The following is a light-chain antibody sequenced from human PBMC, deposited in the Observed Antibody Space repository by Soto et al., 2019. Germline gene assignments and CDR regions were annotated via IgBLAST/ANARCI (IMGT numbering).Light chain of an antibody. CDR1: QPVSGSH. Sequence: ESVLTQSLGTLSLSPGSRSTHSRMASQPVSGSHLAWYQQRPGRDNRIIIYGEYSRATGIKDRFSGSGSGTDFTLTIRRMEPEDFAVYYCKHYGFSLITLGNGKRVEIK. CDR3: KHYGFSLIT. CDR2: GEY. V-gene: IGKV3-20*01. J-gene: IGKJ5*01.